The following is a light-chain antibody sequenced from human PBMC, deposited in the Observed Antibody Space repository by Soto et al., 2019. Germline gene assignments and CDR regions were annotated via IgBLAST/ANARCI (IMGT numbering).Light chain of an antibody. Sequence: EIVLTQSPGTLSLSPGGRATLSCRASRSVSSSFLAWYQQKPGQAPRLLIYGASSRATGIPDRFSGSGSGTDFTLTISRLEPEDFAVYYCQQYGRSPLTFGGGTKVDIK. CDR1: RSVSSSF. J-gene: IGKJ4*01. V-gene: IGKV3-20*01. CDR3: QQYGRSPLT. CDR2: GAS.